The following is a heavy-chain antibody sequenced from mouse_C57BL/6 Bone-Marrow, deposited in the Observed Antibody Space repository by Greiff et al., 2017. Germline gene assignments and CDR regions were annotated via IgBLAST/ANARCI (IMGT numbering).Heavy chain of an antibody. Sequence: EVKLVESGGGLVQPGESLKLSCESNEYEFPSYDMSWVRKTPEKRLELVAAINSDGGSTYYPDTMERRFTISRDNTKKTLYLQMSSLRSEDTALYYCARLSYGSSSYYAMDYWGQGTSVTVSS. D-gene: IGHD1-1*01. J-gene: IGHJ4*01. CDR3: ARLSYGSSSYYAMDY. CDR2: INSDGGST. V-gene: IGHV5-2*01. CDR1: EYEFPSYD.